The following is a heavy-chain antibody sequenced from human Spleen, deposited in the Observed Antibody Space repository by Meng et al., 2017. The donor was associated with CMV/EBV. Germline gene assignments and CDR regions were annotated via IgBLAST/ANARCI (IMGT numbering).Heavy chain of an antibody. V-gene: IGHV3-7*01. CDR2: INQEGSEK. Sequence: ETLSLTCAVYGGSFSGYYWSWIRQPPGKGLEWVANINQEGSEKYYVDSVKGRYTISRDNAKNSLYLQMNSLRAEDTAVYYCARGEWNYWGQGTLVTVSS. CDR1: GGSFSGYY. J-gene: IGHJ4*02. CDR3: ARGEWNY. D-gene: IGHD3-3*01.